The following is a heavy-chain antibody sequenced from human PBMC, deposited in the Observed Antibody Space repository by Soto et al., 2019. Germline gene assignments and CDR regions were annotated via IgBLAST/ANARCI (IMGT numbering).Heavy chain of an antibody. V-gene: IGHV4-34*01. CDR3: ARGGKWLVYYYYYGMDV. J-gene: IGHJ6*02. D-gene: IGHD6-19*01. Sequence: KTSETLSLTCAVYGGSFSGYYWSWIRQPPGKGLEWIGEINHSGSTNYNPSLKSRVTISVDTSKNQFSLKLSSVTAADTAVYYCARGGKWLVYYYYYGMDVWGQGTTATVSS. CDR1: GGSFSGYY. CDR2: INHSGST.